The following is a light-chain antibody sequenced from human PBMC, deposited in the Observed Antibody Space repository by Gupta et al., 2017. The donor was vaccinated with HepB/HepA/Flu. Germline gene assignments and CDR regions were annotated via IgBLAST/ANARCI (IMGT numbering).Light chain of an antibody. CDR2: KAS. CDR1: QSILTY. J-gene: IGKJ2*04. CDR3: QQFKTYPCS. Sequence: DIRLTQSPSALSASIGDRVTLTCRASQSILTYLAWYQLKPGQAPKLLIYKASNLQSGVPSRFSGSGSGTEFTLTINSLQPDDFATYYCQQFKTYPCSFGQGTNLEIK. V-gene: IGKV1-5*03.